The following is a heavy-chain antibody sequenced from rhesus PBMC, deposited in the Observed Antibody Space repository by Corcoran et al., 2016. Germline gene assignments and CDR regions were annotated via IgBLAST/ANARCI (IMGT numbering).Heavy chain of an antibody. CDR3: ARLRGSYSYFDY. D-gene: IGHD1-44*02. J-gene: IGHJ4*01. Sequence: QVQLQESGPVLVKPSETLSLTCAVSGGSISSSNWWSWSRQPPGKGLEWIGNIGGSSGSTYYNPSLKSRVTISRDTSKNQFSLKLSSVTAADTAVYYCARLRGSYSYFDYWGQGVLVTVSS. V-gene: IGHV4-65*02. CDR2: IGGSSGST. CDR1: GGSISSSNW.